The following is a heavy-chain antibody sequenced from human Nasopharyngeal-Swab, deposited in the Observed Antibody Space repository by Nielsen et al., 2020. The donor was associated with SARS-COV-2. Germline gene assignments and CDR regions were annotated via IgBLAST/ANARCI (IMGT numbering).Heavy chain of an antibody. CDR3: ARVANYYGSGSYLNLFDP. CDR1: GYTFTSYG. V-gene: IGHV1-18*01. Sequence: ASVKVSCKASGYTFTSYGISWVRQAPGQGLEWMGWISAYNGNTNYAQKLQGRVTMTTDTSTSTAYMELRSLRSDDTAVYYCARVANYYGSGSYLNLFDPWGQGTLVTVSS. D-gene: IGHD3-10*01. J-gene: IGHJ5*02. CDR2: ISAYNGNT.